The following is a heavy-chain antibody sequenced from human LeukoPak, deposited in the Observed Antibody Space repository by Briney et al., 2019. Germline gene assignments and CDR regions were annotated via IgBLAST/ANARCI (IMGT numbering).Heavy chain of an antibody. CDR3: AREGCSSSSCYYYFDP. D-gene: IGHD2-2*01. V-gene: IGHV1-2*02. CDR1: GYTFTGYY. Sequence: ASVKVSCKASGYTFTGYYMHWVRQAPGQGLEWMGWINPNSGGTNYAQKFQGRVTMTRDTSISTAYMDLSRLRSDDTAVYYCAREGCSSSSCYYYFDPWGQGTLVTVSS. J-gene: IGHJ5*02. CDR2: INPNSGGT.